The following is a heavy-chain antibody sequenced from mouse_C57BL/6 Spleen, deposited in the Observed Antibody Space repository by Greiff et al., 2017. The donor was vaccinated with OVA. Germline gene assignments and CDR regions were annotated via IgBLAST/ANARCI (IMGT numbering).Heavy chain of an antibody. Sequence: QVQLQQPGTELVKPGASVKLSCKASGYTFTSYWMHLVKQRPGQGLEWIGNINPSNGGTNYNEKFQSKATLTVDKSSSTAYMQLSSLTSEDSAVYYCARGGIYYGYDGGYFDYWGQGTTLTVSS. CDR2: INPSNGGT. CDR1: GYTFTSYW. D-gene: IGHD2-2*01. V-gene: IGHV1-53*01. CDR3: ARGGIYYGYDGGYFDY. J-gene: IGHJ2*01.